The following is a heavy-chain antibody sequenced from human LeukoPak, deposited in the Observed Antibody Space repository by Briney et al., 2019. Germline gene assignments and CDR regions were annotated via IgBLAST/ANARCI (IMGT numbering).Heavy chain of an antibody. Sequence: SETLSLTCTVSGGSISSSSYYWGWIRQPPGKGLEWIGSIYYSGSTYYNPSLKSRVAISVDTSKNQFSLKLSSVTAADTAVYYCARQGYSYVGLEPDFDYWGQGTLVTVSS. CDR2: IYYSGST. D-gene: IGHD5-18*01. CDR1: GGSISSSSYY. CDR3: ARQGYSYVGLEPDFDY. V-gene: IGHV4-39*01. J-gene: IGHJ4*02.